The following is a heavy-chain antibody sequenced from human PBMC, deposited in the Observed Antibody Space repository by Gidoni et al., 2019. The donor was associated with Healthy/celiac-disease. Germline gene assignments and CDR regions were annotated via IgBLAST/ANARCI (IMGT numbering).Heavy chain of an antibody. CDR1: GGSISSSSYY. D-gene: IGHD6-19*01. Sequence: QLQLQESGPGLVKPSETLSLTCTVSGGSISSSSYYWGWIRQPPGKGLEWIGSIYYSGSTYYNPSLKSRVTISVDTSKNQFSLKLSSVTAADTAVYYCARGHSSGWYSFVHYYYYGMDVWGQGTTVTVSS. CDR3: ARGHSSGWYSFVHYYYYGMDV. CDR2: IYYSGST. V-gene: IGHV4-39*01. J-gene: IGHJ6*02.